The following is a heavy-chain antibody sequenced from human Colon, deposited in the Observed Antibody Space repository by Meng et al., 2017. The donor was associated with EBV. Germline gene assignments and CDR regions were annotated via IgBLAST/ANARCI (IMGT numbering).Heavy chain of an antibody. Sequence: HVHLPELGPGLLYSWGTLSLTWMVSMCSIRGFNWGIGVSQSPGKGLGWIGEIYDDGTTNYNPSLKSRVTILVDKFNNQFSLKLNSVTAADTAVYYCARAPRRERYGDYVNIWFDSWGQGTLVTVSS. CDR1: MCSIRGFNW. D-gene: IGHD4-17*01. V-gene: IGHV4-4*02. J-gene: IGHJ5*01. CDR2: IYDDGTT. CDR3: ARAPRRERYGDYVNIWFDS.